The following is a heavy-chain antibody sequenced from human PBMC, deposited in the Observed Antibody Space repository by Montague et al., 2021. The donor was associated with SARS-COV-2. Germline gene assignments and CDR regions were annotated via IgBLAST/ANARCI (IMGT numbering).Heavy chain of an antibody. CDR1: GGSISSGSYY. CDR2: IYTSGST. CDR3: AREAAAAYYYYYYMDV. Sequence: TLSLTCTVSGGSISSGSYYWSWIRQPAGKGLEWIGRIYTSGSTNYNPSLKSRVTISVDTSKNQFSLKLSSVTAADTAPYYCAREAAAAYYYYYYMDVWGKGTTVTVSS. D-gene: IGHD6-13*01. J-gene: IGHJ6*03. V-gene: IGHV4-61*02.